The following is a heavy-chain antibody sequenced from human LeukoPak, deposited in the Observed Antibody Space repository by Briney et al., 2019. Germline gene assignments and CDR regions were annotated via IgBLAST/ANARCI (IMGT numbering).Heavy chain of an antibody. J-gene: IGHJ4*03. CDR2: ISAYNGNT. CDR1: GYTFSSST. Sequence: ASVSDSPKHSGYTFSSSTGSWVRQAPGQGLEWMGWISAYNGNTNYAQKLQGRVTMTTDTSTSTAYMDLRRLRSDDTAVYYCARDRYHYYGGGRRRRGVDYWGQGTTVTVSS. D-gene: IGHD3-10*01. V-gene: IGHV1-18*01. CDR3: ARDRYHYYGGGRRRRGVDY.